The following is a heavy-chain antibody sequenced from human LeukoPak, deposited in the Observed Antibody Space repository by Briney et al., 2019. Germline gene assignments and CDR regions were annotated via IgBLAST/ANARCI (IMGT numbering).Heavy chain of an antibody. CDR2: INHSGST. Sequence: SETLSLTCAVYGGSFSGYYWSWIRQPPGKGLEWIGEINHSGSTNYNPSLKSRVTISVDTSKNQFSLKLSSVTAADTAVYYCARLGGSYYFAYFDYWGQGTLVTVSS. J-gene: IGHJ4*02. CDR3: ARLGGSYYFAYFDY. CDR1: GGSFSGYY. D-gene: IGHD1-26*01. V-gene: IGHV4-34*01.